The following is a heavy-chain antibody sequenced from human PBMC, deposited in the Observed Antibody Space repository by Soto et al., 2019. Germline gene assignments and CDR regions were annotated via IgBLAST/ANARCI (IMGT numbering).Heavy chain of an antibody. J-gene: IGHJ6*02. CDR3: ARSHIVVVPAAHHYYYGMDV. CDR2: IIPIFGTA. D-gene: IGHD2-2*01. Sequence: GASVKVSCKASWGTFTSCAISWVRQVPGQRVEWMGGIIPIFGTANYAQKFQGRVTITADESTSTAYMELSSLRSEDTAVYYCARSHIVVVPAAHHYYYGMDVWGQGTTVTVSS. CDR1: WGTFTSCA. V-gene: IGHV1-69*13.